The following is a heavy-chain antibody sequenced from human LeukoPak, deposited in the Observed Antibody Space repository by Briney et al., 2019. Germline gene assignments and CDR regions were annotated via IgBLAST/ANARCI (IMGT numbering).Heavy chain of an antibody. CDR2: IYPGDSDT. CDR1: GYSFNTYG. V-gene: IGHV5-51*01. D-gene: IGHD6-6*01. Sequence: AGESLKISCKASGYSFNTYGIGWVRQMPGKGLEWMAIIYPGDSDTRYGPSFQGQVTISADKSISTAYLQWSSLKASDTAMFYCARVDFSSSSFGFWGQGTLVTVSS. J-gene: IGHJ4*02. CDR3: ARVDFSSSSFGF.